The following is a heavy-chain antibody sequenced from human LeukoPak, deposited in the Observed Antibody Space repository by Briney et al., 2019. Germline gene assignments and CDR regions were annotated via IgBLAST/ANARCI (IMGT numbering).Heavy chain of an antibody. CDR2: ISSSSSYI. CDR3: ARDQSHDYGDSDRYYYYYSMDV. J-gene: IGHJ6*02. CDR1: GFTFSSYS. V-gene: IGHV3-21*01. D-gene: IGHD4-17*01. Sequence: PGGSLRLSCAASGFTFSSYSMNWVRQAPGKGLEWVSSISSSSSYIYYADSVKGRFTISRDNAKNSLYLQMNSLRAEDTAVYYCARDQSHDYGDSDRYYYYYSMDVWGQGTTVTVSS.